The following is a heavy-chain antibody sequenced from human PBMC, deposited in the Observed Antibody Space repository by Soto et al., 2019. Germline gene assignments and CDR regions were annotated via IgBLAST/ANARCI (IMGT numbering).Heavy chain of an antibody. D-gene: IGHD3-9*01. J-gene: IGHJ6*02. CDR3: ARAPTIVTVLGREYPTFFVF. CDR1: GDRFTTYC. Sequence: PGEYLKIPCKASGDRFTTYCIAWVRQMPGRGLEWMGIVYPGDSNTKYGPSFQGRITISADRSINTAYLQWSSLEASDTAMYFCARAPTIVTVLGREYPTFFVFRGQGTTGSVFS. CDR2: VYPGDSNT. V-gene: IGHV5-51*01.